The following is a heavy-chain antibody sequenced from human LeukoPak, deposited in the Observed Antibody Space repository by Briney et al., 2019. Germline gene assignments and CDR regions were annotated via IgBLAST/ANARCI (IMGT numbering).Heavy chain of an antibody. Sequence: GGSLRLSCAASGFTFSSYSMNWVRQAPGKGLEWVSSISSSSSYIYYADSVKGRFTISRDNAKNSLYLQMDSLRAEDTAMYYCASGSLHDYWGQGTLVTVSS. J-gene: IGHJ4*02. CDR3: ASGSLHDY. CDR1: GFTFSSYS. V-gene: IGHV3-21*01. D-gene: IGHD3-10*01. CDR2: ISSSSSYI.